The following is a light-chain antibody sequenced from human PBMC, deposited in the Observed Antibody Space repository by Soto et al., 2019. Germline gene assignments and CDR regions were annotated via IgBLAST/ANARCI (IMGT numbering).Light chain of an antibody. CDR3: SSYRSGATPYVI. J-gene: IGLJ2*01. V-gene: IGLV2-14*03. CDR1: NDDIGDYNY. CDR2: DVT. Sequence: QSVLTQPASVSGSPGQSITISCTGSNDDIGDYNYVPWYQQHPGKAPKLMIYDVTNRPSGVSDRFSGSKSGNTASLTISGLQAEDESDYYCSSYRSGATPYVIFGGGTKLTVL.